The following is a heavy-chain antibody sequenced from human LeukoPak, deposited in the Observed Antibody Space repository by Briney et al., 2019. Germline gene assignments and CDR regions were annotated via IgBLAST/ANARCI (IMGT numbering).Heavy chain of an antibody. CDR1: GGSFSGFY. Sequence: SETLSLTCAVYGGSFSGFYWSWIRQPPGKGLEWIGEINHSGSTNYNPSLKSRVTISVDTSKNQFSLKLSSVTAADTAVYYCASVHRDGYGYWGQGTLVTVSS. CDR2: INHSGST. J-gene: IGHJ4*02. CDR3: ASVHRDGYGY. D-gene: IGHD5-24*01. V-gene: IGHV4-34*01.